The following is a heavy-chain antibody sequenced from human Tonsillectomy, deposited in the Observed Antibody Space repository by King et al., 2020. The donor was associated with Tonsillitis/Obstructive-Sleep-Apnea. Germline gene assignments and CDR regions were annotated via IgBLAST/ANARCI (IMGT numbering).Heavy chain of an antibody. V-gene: IGHV3-7*03. CDR2: IKQDGGEK. D-gene: IGHD3-16*01. CDR1: GFIFSDSW. CDR3: VRDGGGLDY. Sequence: DVQLVESGGGLVQPGGSLRVSCAASGFIFSDSWMSWVRQAPGKGLEWVANIKQDGGEKYYVDSVKGRFTISRDNAKNSLFLQMSSLRAEDTAVYYCVRDGGGLDYWGQGTLVTVSS. J-gene: IGHJ4*02.